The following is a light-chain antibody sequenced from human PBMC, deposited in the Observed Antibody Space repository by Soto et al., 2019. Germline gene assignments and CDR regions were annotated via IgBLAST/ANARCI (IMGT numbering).Light chain of an antibody. J-gene: IGLJ3*02. CDR1: RSNIGAGYD. CDR2: GDT. CDR3: HSYDSTLTSL. Sequence: QSVLTQPPSVSGAPEQRVTISCTGNRSNIGAGYDVHWYQQLPGTAPKLLIYGDTNRASGIPDRFSGSKSGTSASLAISGLQADDEADYFCHSYDSTLTSLFGGGTQLTVL. V-gene: IGLV1-40*01.